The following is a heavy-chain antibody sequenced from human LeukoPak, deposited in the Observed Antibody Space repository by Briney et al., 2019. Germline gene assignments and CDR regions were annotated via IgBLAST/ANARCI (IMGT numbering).Heavy chain of an antibody. V-gene: IGHV4-34*01. Sequence: PSETLSLTCAVYGGSFSGYYWSWIRQPPGKGLEWIGEINHSGSTNYNPSLKSRVTISVDTSKNQFSLKLSSVTAADTAVYYCARAKVEPRGSCADYWGQGTLVTVSS. J-gene: IGHJ4*02. CDR1: GGSFSGYY. CDR3: ARAKVEPRGSCADY. D-gene: IGHD1-14*01. CDR2: INHSGST.